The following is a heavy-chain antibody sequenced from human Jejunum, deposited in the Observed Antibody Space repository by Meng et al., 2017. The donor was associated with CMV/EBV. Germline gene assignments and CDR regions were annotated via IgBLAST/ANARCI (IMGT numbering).Heavy chain of an antibody. V-gene: IGHV4-34*01. CDR2: INHSGST. CDR1: YY. D-gene: IGHD2-2*01. CDR3: ARGGRVDCTSTSCYWAHYFDY. J-gene: IGHJ4*02. Sequence: YYGTWIRQPTGKGLEWIGEINHSGSTKYNPSLKSRVTISIDTSKNQFSLNLSSVTAADTALYYCARGGRVDCTSTSCYWAHYFDYWGQGTLVTVSS.